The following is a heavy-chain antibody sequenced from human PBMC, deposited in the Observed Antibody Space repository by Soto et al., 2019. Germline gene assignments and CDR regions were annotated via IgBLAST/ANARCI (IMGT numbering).Heavy chain of an antibody. J-gene: IGHJ6*03. D-gene: IGHD6-6*01. Sequence: EVQLAESGGGLAQPGGSLRLSWAASGFTLSGYAMDWVRQAPGKGLEYVSGISSNGVGTYYANSVQGRFTISRDNSKNTVYLQMGNLRPEDMAVYYCARRARPDFYYMDVWGKGTTVTVSS. CDR3: ARRARPDFYYMDV. CDR2: ISSNGVGT. CDR1: GFTLSGYA. V-gene: IGHV3-64*01.